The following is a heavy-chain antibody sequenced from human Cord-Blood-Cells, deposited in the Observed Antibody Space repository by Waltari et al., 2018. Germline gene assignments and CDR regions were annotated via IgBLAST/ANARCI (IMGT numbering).Heavy chain of an antibody. J-gene: IGHJ3*02. Sequence: QVQLVQSGAEVKKPGASVKVFCKVSGSTLTELSIHWVPPAPGTGLEWMGGFEPEDGETIYAQKFQGRVTMTEDTSTDTAYMELSSLRSEDTAVYYCATAAPVGGIRWAPPAFDIWGQGTMVTVSS. CDR1: GSTLTELS. CDR3: ATAAPVGGIRWAPPAFDI. CDR2: FEPEDGET. V-gene: IGHV1-24*01. D-gene: IGHD3-10*01.